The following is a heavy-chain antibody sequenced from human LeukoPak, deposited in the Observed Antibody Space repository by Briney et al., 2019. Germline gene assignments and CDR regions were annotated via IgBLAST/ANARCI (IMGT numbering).Heavy chain of an antibody. J-gene: IGHJ4*02. CDR1: GFTFSSYG. CDR3: AILGDSLY. D-gene: IGHD2-21*01. Sequence: GGSLRLSCAASGFTFSSYGMHWVRQAPGKGLEWVAYIQYDGSNQQYADSVKGRFTISRDSSKNTLYLQMNSPRAEDTAVYYCAILGDSLYWGQGTLVTVSS. V-gene: IGHV3-30*02. CDR2: IQYDGSNQ.